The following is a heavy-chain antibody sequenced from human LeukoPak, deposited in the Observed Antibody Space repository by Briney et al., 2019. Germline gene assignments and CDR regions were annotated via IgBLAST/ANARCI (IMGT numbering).Heavy chain of an antibody. CDR2: TNPNTGGT. V-gene: IGHV1-2*02. CDR3: ARDRRGSY. Sequence: ASVKVSCKASGYSFIGYHMHWVRQAPGQGLEWMGWTNPNTGGTKYAQKFQGRVTMTRDTSISTAYMELSSLRAEDTAVYYCARDRRGSYWGQGTLVTVSS. D-gene: IGHD3-16*01. CDR1: GYSFIGYH. J-gene: IGHJ4*02.